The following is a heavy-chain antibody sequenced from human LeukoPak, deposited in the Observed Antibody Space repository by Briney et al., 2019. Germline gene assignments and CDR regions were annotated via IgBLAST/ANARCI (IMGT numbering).Heavy chain of an antibody. Sequence: GESLKISCKGSGYSFTSYWIGWVRQMPGKGLEWMGIIYPGDSDTRYSPSFQGQVTISADKSISTAYLQWSSLKASDTAMYYCARRRRSYCSSTSCLFDAFDIWGQGTMVTVSS. D-gene: IGHD2-2*01. CDR3: ARRRRSYCSSTSCLFDAFDI. V-gene: IGHV5-51*01. CDR1: GYSFTSYW. J-gene: IGHJ3*02. CDR2: IYPGDSDT.